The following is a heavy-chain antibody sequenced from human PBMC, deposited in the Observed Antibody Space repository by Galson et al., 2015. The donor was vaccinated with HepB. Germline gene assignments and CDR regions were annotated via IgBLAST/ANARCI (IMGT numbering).Heavy chain of an antibody. CDR1: GGSISSNYY. J-gene: IGHJ4*02. D-gene: IGHD6-19*01. CDR2: ISSSGST. Sequence: SETLSLTCNVSGGSISSNYYWGWIRQPPGKGLEWIGFISSSGSTNYHPSLKSRVTISVDTSKNQFSLRLTSMSVADTAVYYCARRGIERAASGWDYWGQGSLVIVSS. CDR3: ARRGIERAASGWDY. V-gene: IGHV4-39*01.